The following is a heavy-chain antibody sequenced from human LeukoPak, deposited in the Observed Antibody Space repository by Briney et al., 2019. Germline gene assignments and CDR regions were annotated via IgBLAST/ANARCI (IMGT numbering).Heavy chain of an antibody. V-gene: IGHV1-69*01. CDR2: IIPIFGTA. D-gene: IGHD3-16*02. CDR1: GGTFSSYA. Sequence: SVRVSCKASGGTFSSYAISWVRQAPGQGLEWMGGIIPIFGTANYAQKFQGRVTITADESTSTAYMELSSLRSEDTAVYYCARDNSVGDIAWWFDPWGQGTLVTVSS. J-gene: IGHJ5*02. CDR3: ARDNSVGDIAWWFDP.